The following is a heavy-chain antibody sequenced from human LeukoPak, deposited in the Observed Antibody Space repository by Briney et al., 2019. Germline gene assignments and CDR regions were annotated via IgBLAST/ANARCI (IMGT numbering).Heavy chain of an antibody. CDR2: IYWDDDK. J-gene: IGHJ5*02. CDR1: GGSISPYY. CDR3: AHRPSSGYYDNWFDP. V-gene: IGHV2-5*08. D-gene: IGHD3-22*01. Sequence: TLSLTCTVSGGSISPYYWSWIRQPPGKALEWLALIYWDDDKRYSPSLKSRLTITKDTSKNQVVLTMTNMDPVDTATYYCAHRPSSGYYDNWFDPWGQGTLVTVSS.